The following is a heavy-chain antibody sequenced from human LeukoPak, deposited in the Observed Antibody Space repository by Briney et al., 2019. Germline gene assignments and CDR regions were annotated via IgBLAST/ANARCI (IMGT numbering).Heavy chain of an antibody. Sequence: GGSLRLSCAASGFTFSSYGMHWVRQAPGKGLEWVAVIWYDGSNKYYADSVKGRFTISRDNSKNTLYLQMNSLRAEDTAVYYCARGAMVRGATFRTYYYYYYMDVWGKGTTVTVSS. CDR2: IWYDGSNK. CDR3: ARGAMVRGATFRTYYYYYYMDV. J-gene: IGHJ6*03. V-gene: IGHV3-33*01. CDR1: GFTFSSYG. D-gene: IGHD3-10*01.